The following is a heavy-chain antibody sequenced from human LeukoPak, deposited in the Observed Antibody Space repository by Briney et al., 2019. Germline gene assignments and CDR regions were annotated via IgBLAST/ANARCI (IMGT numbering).Heavy chain of an antibody. J-gene: IGHJ3*01. CDR1: GYIFTDNY. Sequence: ASVKVSCKASGYIFTDNYMHWVRQARGQGLEWMGWINPKSDGTKYAQNFQGRVTMTWDTSISTAYMEVSRLTSDDTAMFYCARDPPGTTAFDLWGQGTMVTVSS. D-gene: IGHD1-1*01. CDR2: INPKSDGT. CDR3: ARDPPGTTAFDL. V-gene: IGHV1-2*02.